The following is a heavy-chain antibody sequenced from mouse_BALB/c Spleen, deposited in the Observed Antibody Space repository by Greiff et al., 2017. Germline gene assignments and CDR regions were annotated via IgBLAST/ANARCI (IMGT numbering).Heavy chain of an antibody. CDR3: ARNYPLLRSYYAMDY. J-gene: IGHJ4*01. CDR2: IWSGGST. D-gene: IGHD1-1*01. V-gene: IGHV2-2*02. Sequence: VKLMESGPGLVQPSQSLSITCTVSGFSLTSYGVHWVRQSPGKGLEWLGVIWSGGSTDYNAAFISRLSISKDNSKSQVFFKMNSLQANDTAIYYCARNYPLLRSYYAMDYWGQGTSVTVSS. CDR1: GFSLTSYG.